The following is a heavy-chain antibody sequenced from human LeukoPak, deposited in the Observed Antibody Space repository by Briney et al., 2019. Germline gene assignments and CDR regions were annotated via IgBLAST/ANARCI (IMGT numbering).Heavy chain of an antibody. CDR3: ATDYYDSSGYYTGSY. CDR2: IGNNGGGI. D-gene: IGHD3-22*01. CDR1: GFTFSTYT. V-gene: IGHV3-23*01. Sequence: GGSLRLSCAASGFTFSTYTMYWVRHPPGKRLEWVSIIGNNGGGIHYADSVKGRFTISRDNFKNALYLQMNSLRAEDTAVYHCATDYYDSSGYYTGSYWGQGTLVTVSS. J-gene: IGHJ4*02.